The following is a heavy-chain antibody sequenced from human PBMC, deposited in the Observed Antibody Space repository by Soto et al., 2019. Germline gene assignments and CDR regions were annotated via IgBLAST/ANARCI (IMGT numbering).Heavy chain of an antibody. CDR3: GGGYGYVWGRDDY. CDR1: GGSFNDYF. CDR2: INHTGSRT. Sequence: QVQLQQWGAGLLKPSETLSLTCAVYGGSFNDYFWTWIRQPPGKGLEWIGEINHTGSRTIYNPSLEGRVRISVDTSMNHFFLKLSSVTEAGTAVYYCGGGYGYVWGRDDYWGQGTLVNVSS. V-gene: IGHV4-34*01. J-gene: IGHJ4*02. D-gene: IGHD3-16*01.